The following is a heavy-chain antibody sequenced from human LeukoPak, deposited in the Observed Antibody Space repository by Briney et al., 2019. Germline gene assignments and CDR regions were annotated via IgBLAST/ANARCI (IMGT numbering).Heavy chain of an antibody. CDR2: INPNSGGT. D-gene: IGHD3-9*01. CDR3: ARPTYDILTGWQSYYFDY. CDR1: RYTFTVYY. J-gene: IGHJ4*02. V-gene: IGHV1-2*02. Sequence: GASVRVSCTASRYTFTVYYMRCVRDAPEERVECMVWINPNSGGTNYAQKFQGRVTMTRDTSISTAYMELSRLRSDDTAVYYCARPTYDILTGWQSYYFDYWGQGTLVTVSS.